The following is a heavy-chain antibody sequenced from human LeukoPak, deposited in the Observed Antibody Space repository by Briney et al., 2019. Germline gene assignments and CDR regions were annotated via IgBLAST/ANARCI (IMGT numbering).Heavy chain of an antibody. D-gene: IGHD3-3*01. CDR1: GFTFSSYA. J-gene: IGHJ4*02. Sequence: GGSLRLSCAASGFTFSSYAMSWVRQAPGNGLEWVSAISGSGGSTYYADSVKGRFTISRDNSKNTLYLQMNSLRAEDTAVYYCAKNTYYDFWSGYYEDYWGQGTLVTVSS. CDR3: AKNTYYDFWSGYYEDY. CDR2: ISGSGGST. V-gene: IGHV3-23*01.